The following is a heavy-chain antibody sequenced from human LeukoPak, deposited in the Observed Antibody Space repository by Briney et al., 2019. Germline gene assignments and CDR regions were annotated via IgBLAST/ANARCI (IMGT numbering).Heavy chain of an antibody. CDR2: INPDGGS. V-gene: IGHV3-23*01. CDR3: ARDSAAIFDY. D-gene: IGHD2-2*01. J-gene: IGHJ4*02. CDR1: GFTFSDYA. Sequence: GGPLRLSCQASGFTFSDYAMSWVRKAPGKGLEWVSSINPDGGSFFADSVKGRFTISRDNSKNTLYLQMNSLRAEDTAVYYCARDSAAIFDYWGQGTLVTVSS.